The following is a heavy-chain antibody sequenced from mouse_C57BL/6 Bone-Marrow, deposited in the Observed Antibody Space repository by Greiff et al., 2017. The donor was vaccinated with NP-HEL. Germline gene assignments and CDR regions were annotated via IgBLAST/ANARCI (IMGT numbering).Heavy chain of an antibody. CDR1: GFTLSSYA. CDR3: TRRGPYCCDY. V-gene: IGHV5-9-1*02. CDR2: ISSGGDYT. Sequence: EVQVVESGEGLVKPGGSLKLSCAASGFTLSSYAMSWVRQTPEKRLEWVAYISSGGDYTYYADTVKGRFTIYRDNARNTLYLQMSSLKSEDTAMYYCTRRGPYCCDYWGQGTTRTVSS. J-gene: IGHJ2*01.